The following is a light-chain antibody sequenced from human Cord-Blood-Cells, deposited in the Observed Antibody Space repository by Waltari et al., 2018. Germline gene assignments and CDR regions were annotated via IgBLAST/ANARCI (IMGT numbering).Light chain of an antibody. CDR3: ATWDDSLNGYV. Sequence: QSVLTQPPSLSEAPRQRVTISCSGSSSNIGNNAVNWYQQPPGKATKLLIYDDDLLPSGVSDRSSGSKSGTSASLAISGLQSEDEADYYCATWDDSLNGYVFGTGTKVTVL. CDR2: DDD. J-gene: IGLJ1*01. V-gene: IGLV1-36*01. CDR1: SSNIGNNA.